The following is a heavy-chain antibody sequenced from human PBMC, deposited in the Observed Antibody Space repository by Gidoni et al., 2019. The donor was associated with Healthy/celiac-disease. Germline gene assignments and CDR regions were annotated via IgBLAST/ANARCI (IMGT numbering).Heavy chain of an antibody. CDR2: IWYDGSNK. CDR1: GFTFSSYG. Sequence: QVQLVESGGGVVQPGRSLRLSCAASGFTFSSYGMHWVRQAPGKGLEWVAVIWYDGSNKYYADSVKGRFTISRDNSKNTLYLQMNSLRAEDTAVYYCARGENGDDYYYGMDVWGQGTTVTVSS. V-gene: IGHV3-33*01. CDR3: ARGENGDDYYYGMDV. J-gene: IGHJ6*02. D-gene: IGHD4-17*01.